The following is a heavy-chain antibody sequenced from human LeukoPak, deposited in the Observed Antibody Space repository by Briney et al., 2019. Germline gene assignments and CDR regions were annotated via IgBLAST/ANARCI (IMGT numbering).Heavy chain of an antibody. CDR3: ARGSTYYDSSGQVPFDY. J-gene: IGHJ4*02. V-gene: IGHV3-48*01. Sequence: PGGSLRLSCAASGFTFSTYSTNWVRQAPGKGLEWVSYISSSSSTIYYADSVKGRFTISRDSAKNSLYLQMNSLRAEDTAVYYCARGSTYYDSSGQVPFDYWGQGTLVTVSS. CDR1: GFTFSTYS. CDR2: ISSSSSTI. D-gene: IGHD3-22*01.